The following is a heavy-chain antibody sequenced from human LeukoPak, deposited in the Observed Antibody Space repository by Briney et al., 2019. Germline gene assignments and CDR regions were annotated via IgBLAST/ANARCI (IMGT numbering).Heavy chain of an antibody. CDR1: GFTFSSYW. Sequence: GGSLRLSCAASGFTFSSYWMSWVRQAPGKGLEWVAVISYDGSNKYYADSVKGRFTISRDNSKNTLYLQMNSLRAEDTAVYYCARTQYSGSYFDYWGQGTLVTVSS. CDR3: ARTQYSGSYFDY. CDR2: ISYDGSNK. J-gene: IGHJ4*02. V-gene: IGHV3-30-3*01. D-gene: IGHD1-26*01.